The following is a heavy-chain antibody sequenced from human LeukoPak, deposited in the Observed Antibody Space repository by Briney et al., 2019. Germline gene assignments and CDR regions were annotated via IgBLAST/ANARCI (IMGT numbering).Heavy chain of an antibody. V-gene: IGHV3-23*01. CDR2: ISNSGGTT. Sequence: GGSLRLSCAASGFTFSSYAMSWVRQAPGKGLEWVSTISNSGGTTYYADSVKGRFTISRDDSEYTLYLQMTSLRAEDTAVYYCAKAAGCLWWSQGTLVTVPS. J-gene: IGHJ4*02. CDR1: GFTFSSYA. CDR3: AKAAGCLW. D-gene: IGHD3-16*01.